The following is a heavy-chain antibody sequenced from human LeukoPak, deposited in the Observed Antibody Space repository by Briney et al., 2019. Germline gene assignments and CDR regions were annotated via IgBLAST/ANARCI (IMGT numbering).Heavy chain of an antibody. V-gene: IGHV3-23*01. Sequence: GGSLRLACAASGFTLISYAMSSVRHAPGKGLEWVSAISMSGGTTYYADSVKARFTISRDNSKNTLYLQMSSLRAEDTAVYYCATPLVAGRGRFDYWGQGTLVPVSS. J-gene: IGHJ4*02. CDR2: ISMSGGTT. D-gene: IGHD5-12*01. CDR3: ATPLVAGRGRFDY. CDR1: GFTLISYA.